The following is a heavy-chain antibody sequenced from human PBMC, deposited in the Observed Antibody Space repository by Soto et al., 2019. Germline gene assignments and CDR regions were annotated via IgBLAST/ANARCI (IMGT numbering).Heavy chain of an antibody. CDR1: GFTFDDYG. Sequence: AGGSLRLSCAASGFTFDDYGMSWVRQAPGKGLEWVSGINWNGGSTGYADSVKGRFTISRDNAKNSLYLQMNSLRAEDTALYYCARDGYSGSYFAAFDIWGQGTMVTVSS. CDR2: INWNGGST. CDR3: ARDGYSGSYFAAFDI. V-gene: IGHV3-20*04. J-gene: IGHJ3*02. D-gene: IGHD1-26*01.